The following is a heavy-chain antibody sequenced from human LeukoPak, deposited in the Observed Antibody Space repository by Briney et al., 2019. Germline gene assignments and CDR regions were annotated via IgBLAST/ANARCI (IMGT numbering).Heavy chain of an antibody. CDR1: GFTFSSYW. CDR3: ARDSSSWYGDFDL. Sequence: GGSLRLSCAASGFTFSSYWMHWVRQAPGKGLVWVSRINSDGSSTIYADSVKGRFTISRDNAKNTLYLQMNSLRAEDTAVYYCARDSSSWYGDFDLWGRGTLVTVSS. CDR2: INSDGSST. J-gene: IGHJ2*01. V-gene: IGHV3-74*01. D-gene: IGHD6-13*01.